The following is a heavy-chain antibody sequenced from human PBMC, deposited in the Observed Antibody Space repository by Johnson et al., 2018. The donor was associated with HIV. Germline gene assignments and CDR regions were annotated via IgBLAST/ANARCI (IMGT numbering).Heavy chain of an antibody. V-gene: IGHV3-11*06. CDR1: GFTFSDYY. CDR3: AKDGDDGDGPDGTKGAFDI. Sequence: QVQLVESGGGLVKPGGSLRLSCAASGFTFSDYYMSWVRQAPGKGLEWIAYISGGSAGTFYADSVKARFTISRDDARNTLYLQMNSLRIEDTGLYYCAKDGDDGDGPDGTKGAFDIWGQGTMVTVSA. CDR2: ISGGSAGT. J-gene: IGHJ3*02. D-gene: IGHD5-24*01.